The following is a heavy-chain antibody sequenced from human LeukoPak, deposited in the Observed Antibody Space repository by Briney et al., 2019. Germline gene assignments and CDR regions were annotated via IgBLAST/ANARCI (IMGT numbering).Heavy chain of an antibody. Sequence: PGGSLRLSCAASGFTFSSYAMSWVRQAPGKGLEWVSAISGSGGSTYYADSVKGRFTISRDNSKNTLYLQMNSLRAEHTAVYYCAKDRAVVVVPRPDYWGQGTLVTVSS. CDR3: AKDRAVVVVPRPDY. CDR1: GFTFSSYA. D-gene: IGHD3-22*01. CDR2: ISGSGGST. J-gene: IGHJ4*02. V-gene: IGHV3-23*01.